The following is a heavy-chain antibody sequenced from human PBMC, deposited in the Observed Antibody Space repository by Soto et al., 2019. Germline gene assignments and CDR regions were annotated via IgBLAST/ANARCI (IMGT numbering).Heavy chain of an antibody. V-gene: IGHV3-30*18. D-gene: IGHD1-26*01. CDR3: AKGYSGIYPNYYFYYGMDA. Sequence: LRLSFAASGFTFSSYGMHWVRQAPCKVLEWVAVISYDGSNKYYADSVKGRFTISRDNSKNTLYLQMKSLRAEDTAVYYCAKGYSGIYPNYYFYYGMDAWGQGTTVTVSS. CDR2: ISYDGSNK. CDR1: GFTFSSYG. J-gene: IGHJ6*02.